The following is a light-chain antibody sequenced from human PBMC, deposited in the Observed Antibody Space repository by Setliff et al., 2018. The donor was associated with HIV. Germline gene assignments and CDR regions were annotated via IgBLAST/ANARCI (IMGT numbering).Light chain of an antibody. CDR3: CSYASGSTSLFV. J-gene: IGLJ1*01. V-gene: IGLV2-23*02. CDR2: EVS. Sequence: QSVLTQPASVSGSPGQSITISCTGTSTDVWTYNLVSWYQQHPGKAPKVMIYEVSKRPSGISNRFSGSKSGNTASLTISGLQPEDESDYYCCSYASGSTSLFVFGTGTKVTVL. CDR1: STDVWTYNL.